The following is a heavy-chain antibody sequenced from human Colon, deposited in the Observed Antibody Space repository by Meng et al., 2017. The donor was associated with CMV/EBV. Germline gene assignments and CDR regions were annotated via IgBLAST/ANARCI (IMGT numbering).Heavy chain of an antibody. CDR3: ARQRNWSYAYYLDY. D-gene: IGHD1-7*01. J-gene: IGHJ4*02. V-gene: IGHV4-39*01. CDR2: VYHSRAT. Sequence: SETLSLTCDVSGASVTSSGYYWAWIRQPPGKGLEWVGSVYHSRATHYSPSFETRLTIDLDTSKNQFSLKLSSVAAADTTVYYCARQRNWSYAYYLDYWGQGTLVTVSS. CDR1: GASVTSSGYY.